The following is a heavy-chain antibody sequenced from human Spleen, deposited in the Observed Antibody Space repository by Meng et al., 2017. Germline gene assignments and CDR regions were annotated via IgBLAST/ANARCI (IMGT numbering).Heavy chain of an antibody. J-gene: IGHJ4*02. CDR1: GGSLSGSSYY. CDR3: ARSAAGTADFDY. D-gene: IGHD6-13*01. Sequence: SETLSLTCSVSGGSLSGSSYYWGWIRQPPGKGLEWIASIYYTGSAYYNPSLKSRVTISVDTSKNQFSLKLSSVTAADTAVYYCARSAAGTADFDYWGQGTLVTVSS. CDR2: IYYTGSA. V-gene: IGHV4-39*07.